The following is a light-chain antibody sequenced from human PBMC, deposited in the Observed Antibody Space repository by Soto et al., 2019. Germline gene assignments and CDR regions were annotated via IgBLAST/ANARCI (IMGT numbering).Light chain of an antibody. Sequence: QSVLTQPASVSESPGQSITFSCTGTSSDVGRYNLVSWYQHHPGKAPKIMIYEVTKRPSGVSNRFSGSKSGNTASLTISGLQAEDEADYYCCSYAGSSTYVFGTGTKLTVL. CDR2: EVT. J-gene: IGLJ1*01. CDR3: CSYAGSSTYV. CDR1: SSDVGRYNL. V-gene: IGLV2-23*02.